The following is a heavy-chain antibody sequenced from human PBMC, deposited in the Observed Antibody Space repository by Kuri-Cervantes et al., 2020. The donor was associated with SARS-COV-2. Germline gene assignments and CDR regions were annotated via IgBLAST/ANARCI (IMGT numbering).Heavy chain of an antibody. CDR1: GFNFATYG. Sequence: GESLKISCAASGFNFATYGMHWVRQAPGKGLEWVALIWFGGTNKYYADSVKGRFTISRDNSRNTLYLQMNSLRAEDTAVYYCARGSCSSTSCYYTNWFDPWGQGTLVTVSS. CDR3: ARGSCSSTSCYYTNWFDP. D-gene: IGHD2-2*01. V-gene: IGHV3-33*08. CDR2: IWFGGTNK. J-gene: IGHJ5*02.